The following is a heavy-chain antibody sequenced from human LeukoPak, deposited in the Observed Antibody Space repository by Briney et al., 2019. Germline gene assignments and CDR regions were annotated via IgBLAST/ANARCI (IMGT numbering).Heavy chain of an antibody. V-gene: IGHV3-53*05. J-gene: IGHJ1*01. CDR2: IYSGGST. Sequence: GGSLRLSCAASGFTVSSNYMSWIRQAPGKGLEWVSVIYSGGSTYYADSVKGRFTISRDNSKSTLYLQMDSLRGDDTGVYYCARPVYSGRGWYSQFFHHWGQGTLVTVSS. CDR1: GFTVSSNY. CDR3: ARPVYSGRGWYSQFFHH. D-gene: IGHD6-19*01.